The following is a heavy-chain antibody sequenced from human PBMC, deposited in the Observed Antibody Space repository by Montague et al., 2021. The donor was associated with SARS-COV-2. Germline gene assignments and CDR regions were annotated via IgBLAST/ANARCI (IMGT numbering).Heavy chain of an antibody. CDR2: IYTSGST. CDR3: ARDGLERQWWMLGWFDP. D-gene: IGHD1-1*01. V-gene: IGHV4-4*07. Sequence: SETLSLTCTVSGGSISSYYWSWIRQPAGKGLEWIGRIYTSGSTNYNPFLKSRVTMSVDTSKNQFSLKLRSVTAADTAVYFCARDGLERQWWMLGWFDPWGQGTLVTVSS. J-gene: IGHJ5*02. CDR1: GGSISSYY.